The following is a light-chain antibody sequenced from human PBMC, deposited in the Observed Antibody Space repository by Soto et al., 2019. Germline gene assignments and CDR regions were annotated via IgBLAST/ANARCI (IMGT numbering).Light chain of an antibody. V-gene: IGKV4-1*01. J-gene: IGKJ2*01. CDR3: HQYYSALYT. CDR1: QSLLDTSNNKNY. CDR2: WAS. Sequence: DIVMTQSPDSLAVSLGERVTINCKSSQSLLDTSNNKNYVAWYQQKPGQPPKLLIYWASARQSGVPDRFSGSGSGTDFILTISSLQAEDVAVYYCHQYYSALYTFGQGTKLEI.